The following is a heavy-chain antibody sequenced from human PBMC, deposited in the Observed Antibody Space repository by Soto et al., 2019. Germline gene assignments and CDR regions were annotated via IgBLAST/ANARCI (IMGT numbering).Heavy chain of an antibody. V-gene: IGHV3-74*01. CDR2: ISNDGSS. Sequence: EVQLVESGGGLVQPGGSLRLSCVASGFTFSSYWMHWVRQAPGKGLVWVSSISNDGSSIYADPVKGRFTISRDNAKNTLYLQMNSQSAEDTAVYYCARLPNKSPQNWGQGTLVIVSP. J-gene: IGHJ1*01. CDR3: ARLPNKSPQN. CDR1: GFTFSSYW.